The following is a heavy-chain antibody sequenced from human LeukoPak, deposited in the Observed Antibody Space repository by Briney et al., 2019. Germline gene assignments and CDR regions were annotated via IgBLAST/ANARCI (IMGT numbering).Heavy chain of an antibody. V-gene: IGHV3-21*01. CDR2: ISSSSTYI. CDR3: VRYVAAAGLDY. Sequence: GGSLRLSCAASGFTSSSYSMNWVRQAPGEGLEWVSSISSSSTYIYYADSLKGRFTISRDNAKNSLYLQMNSLRADDTAVYYCVRYVAAAGLDYWGQGTLVTVSS. J-gene: IGHJ4*02. D-gene: IGHD6-13*01. CDR1: GFTSSSYS.